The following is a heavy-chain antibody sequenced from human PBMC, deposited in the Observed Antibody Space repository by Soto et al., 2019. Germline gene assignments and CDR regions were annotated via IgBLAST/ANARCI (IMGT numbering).Heavy chain of an antibody. V-gene: IGHV6-1*01. J-gene: IGHJ6*03. D-gene: IGHD5-12*01. Sequence: SQTLSLTCAISGDSVSSNSAGWNWVRQTPSRGLEWLGRTYYKSKWFNNYAVSVKSRITINPDTSQNQFSLQLDSVTPEDTAVSYCARGSWDDVSGHYYMDVWGKGTTVTVSS. CDR2: TYYKSKWFN. CDR1: GDSVSSNSAG. CDR3: ARGSWDDVSGHYYMDV.